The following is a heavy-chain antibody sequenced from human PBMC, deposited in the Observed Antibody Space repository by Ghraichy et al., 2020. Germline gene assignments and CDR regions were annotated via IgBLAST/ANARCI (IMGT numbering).Heavy chain of an antibody. CDR1: GFTFSNYW. Sequence: GGSLRLSCAASGFTFSNYWMSWIRQAPGKGLEWVANIKQDGSDKYYVGSVKGRFTISRDNAKNSLYLQINTLRAEDTAVYFCAREVSLYGGRDYFDYWGQGTLVTVSS. CDR2: IKQDGSDK. D-gene: IGHD3-16*01. CDR3: AREVSLYGGRDYFDY. J-gene: IGHJ4*02. V-gene: IGHV3-7*03.